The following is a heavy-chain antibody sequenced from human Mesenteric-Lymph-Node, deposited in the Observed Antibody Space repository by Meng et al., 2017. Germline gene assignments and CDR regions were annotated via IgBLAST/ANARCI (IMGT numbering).Heavy chain of an antibody. D-gene: IGHD3-16*02. J-gene: IGHJ6*02. CDR1: GLTFSSYW. CDR3: ARDPIMITFGGVIPYGMDV. Sequence: GGSLRLSCAASGLTFSSYWMSWVRQAPGKGLEWVANIKQDGSEKYYVDSVKGRFTISRDNAKNSLYLQMSSLRAEDTAVYYCARDPIMITFGGVIPYGMDVWGQGTTVTVSS. CDR2: IKQDGSEK. V-gene: IGHV3-7*01.